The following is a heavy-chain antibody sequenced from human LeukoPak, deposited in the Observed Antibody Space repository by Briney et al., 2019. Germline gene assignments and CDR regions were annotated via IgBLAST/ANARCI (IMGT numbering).Heavy chain of an antibody. Sequence: GGSLRLSSAAYGFTFSSYAMSWVRQAPGKGLEWVSAISGSGGSTYYADSVKGRFTISRDNSKNTLYLQMNSLRAEDTAVYYCATSVQWGYYYMDVWGKGTTVTVSS. CDR2: ISGSGGST. V-gene: IGHV3-23*01. J-gene: IGHJ6*03. CDR3: ATSVQWGYYYMDV. D-gene: IGHD1-1*01. CDR1: GFTFSSYA.